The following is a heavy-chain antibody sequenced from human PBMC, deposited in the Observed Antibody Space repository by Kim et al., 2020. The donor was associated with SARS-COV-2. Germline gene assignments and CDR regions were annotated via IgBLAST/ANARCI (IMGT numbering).Heavy chain of an antibody. D-gene: IGHD4-4*01. CDR3: ASERRESSNRRDY. J-gene: IGHJ4*02. Sequence: YATKFQGEVTMTRDTSTSTVYMELSSLRSEDTAVYYCASERRESSNRRDYWGQGTLVTVSS. V-gene: IGHV1-46*01.